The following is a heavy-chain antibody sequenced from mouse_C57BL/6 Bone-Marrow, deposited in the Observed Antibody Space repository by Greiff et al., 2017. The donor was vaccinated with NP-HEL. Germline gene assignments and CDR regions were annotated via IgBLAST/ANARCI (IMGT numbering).Heavy chain of an antibody. J-gene: IGHJ4*01. CDR3: AREGGSIYAMDY. CDR2: IYPGSGST. CDR1: GYTFTSYW. V-gene: IGHV1-55*01. Sequence: QVQLQQPGAELVKPGASVKMSCKASGYTFTSYWITWVKQRPGQGLEWIGDIYPGSGSTNYNEKFKSKATLTVDTSSSTAYMQLSSLTSEGSAVYYCAREGGSIYAMDYWGQGTSVTVSS.